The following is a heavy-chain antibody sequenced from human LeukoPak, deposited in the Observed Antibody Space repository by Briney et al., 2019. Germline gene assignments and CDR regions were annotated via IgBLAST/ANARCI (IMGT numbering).Heavy chain of an antibody. Sequence: HTGGSLRLSCAASGFIFSSYAMSWVRQAPGKGLEWVSGISGNGGYTYYADSVKGRFTISRDNSKNTLYLRMNSLRAEDTAVYYCAKDRTMGYCSGGRCAYFDYWGQGTLVTVSS. CDR3: AKDRTMGYCSGGRCAYFDY. CDR2: ISGNGGYT. CDR1: GFIFSSYA. D-gene: IGHD2-15*01. J-gene: IGHJ4*02. V-gene: IGHV3-23*01.